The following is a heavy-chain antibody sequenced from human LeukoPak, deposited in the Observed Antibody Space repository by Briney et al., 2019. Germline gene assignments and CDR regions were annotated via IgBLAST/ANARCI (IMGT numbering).Heavy chain of an antibody. D-gene: IGHD1-14*01. CDR2: IYYSGST. CDR1: GGSISSYY. J-gene: IGHJ6*02. V-gene: IGHV4-59*08. Sequence: SETLSLTCTVSGGSISSYYWSWIRQPPGEGREWMGYIYYSGSTNYNPSRKSRVKISVDTSKNQFSLKLSSVTAADTAVYYCARLPEYHSDVWGQGATVTVSS. CDR3: ARLPEYHSDV.